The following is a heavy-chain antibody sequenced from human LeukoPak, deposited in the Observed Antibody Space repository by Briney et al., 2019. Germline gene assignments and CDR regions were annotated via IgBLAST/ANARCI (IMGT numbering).Heavy chain of an antibody. CDR2: ISWNSGSI. J-gene: IGHJ4*02. CDR3: AKDKRRNWVYYFDY. CDR1: GFTFDDYA. V-gene: IGHV3-9*01. Sequence: GGSLRLSCAASGFTFDDYAMHWVRQAPGKGLEWVSGISWNSGSIGYADSVKGRFTISRDNAKNSLYLQMNSLRAEDTALYYCAKDKRRNWVYYFDYWGQGTLVTVSS. D-gene: IGHD7-27*01.